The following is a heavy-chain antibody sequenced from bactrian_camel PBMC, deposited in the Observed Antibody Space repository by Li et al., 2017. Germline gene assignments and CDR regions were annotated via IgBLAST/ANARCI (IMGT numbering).Heavy chain of an antibody. J-gene: IGHJ4*01. CDR1: GFTFDNFY. V-gene: IGHV3S40*01. Sequence: VQLVESGGGLVQPGGSLRLSCAASGFTFDNFYMSWVRQAPGKGLEWVSTINARGGMTLYRDSVQGRFTISRDNVENTVQLQLNGLKSEDTGMYYCATDEDWSWHYWGQGTQVTVS. CDR3: ATDEDWSWHY. CDR2: INARGGMT. D-gene: IGHD7*01.